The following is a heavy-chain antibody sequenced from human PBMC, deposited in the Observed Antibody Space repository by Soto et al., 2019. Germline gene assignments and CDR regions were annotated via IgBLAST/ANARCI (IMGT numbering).Heavy chain of an antibody. CDR3: ARDPRSSGYRHDAFAI. V-gene: IGHV4-4*07. J-gene: IGHJ3*02. CDR1: GGSISSYY. D-gene: IGHD3-22*01. Sequence: SETLSLSCTVSGGSISSYYWSWIRQPAGKGLEWIGRIYTSGSTNYNPSLKSRVTMSVDTSKNQFSLKLSSVTAADTAVYYCARDPRSSGYRHDAFAIWGQGTMVTVSS. CDR2: IYTSGST.